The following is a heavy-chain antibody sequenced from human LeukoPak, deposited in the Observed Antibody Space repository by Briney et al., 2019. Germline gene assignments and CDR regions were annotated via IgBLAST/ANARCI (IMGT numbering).Heavy chain of an antibody. D-gene: IGHD6-25*01. CDR3: VRGAKCSGADCDPTKEYVYYFDY. V-gene: IGHV1-8*03. CDR2: MNPISGNT. CDR1: GYTFSNND. Sequence: GASVKVSCKASGYTFSNNDINWVRQATGQGLEWMGWMNPISGNTGFAQKFQGRVTITRITSISTAYMEMSSLRSDDTAVYYCVRGAKCSGADCDPTKEYVYYFDYWGQGTLVTVSS. J-gene: IGHJ4*02.